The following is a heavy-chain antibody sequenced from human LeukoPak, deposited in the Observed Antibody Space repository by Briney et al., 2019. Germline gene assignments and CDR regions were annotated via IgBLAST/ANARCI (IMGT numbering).Heavy chain of an antibody. J-gene: IGHJ5*02. D-gene: IGHD3-16*01. CDR3: AREGPGDYNLDP. CDR1: GYTFTSYG. Sequence: GASVKVSCKASGYTFTSYGINWVRQATGQGLEWMGWMNPNSGNTGYAQKFQGRVTMTRNTSISTAYMELSSLRSEDTAVYYCAREGPGDYNLDPWGQGTLVTVSS. V-gene: IGHV1-8*01. CDR2: MNPNSGNT.